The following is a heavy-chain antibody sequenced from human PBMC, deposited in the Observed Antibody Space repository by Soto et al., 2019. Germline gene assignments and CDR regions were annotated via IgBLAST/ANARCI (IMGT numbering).Heavy chain of an antibody. CDR1: GGTFSSYA. J-gene: IGHJ6*02. CDR3: ARTTPCPSRSQAYYGLDV. D-gene: IGHD4-17*01. V-gene: IGHV1-69*06. CDR2: IIPIFGTA. Sequence: SVKVSCKASGGTFSSYAISWVRQAPGQGLEWMGGIIPIFGTANYAQKFQGRVTITADKSTSTAYMELSSLRSEDTAVYYCARTTPCPSRSQAYYGLDVWGQGTTVTVSS.